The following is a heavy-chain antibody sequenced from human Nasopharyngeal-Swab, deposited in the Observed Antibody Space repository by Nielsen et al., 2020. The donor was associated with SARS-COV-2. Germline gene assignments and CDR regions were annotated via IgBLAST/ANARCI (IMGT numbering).Heavy chain of an antibody. D-gene: IGHD5-12*01. J-gene: IGHJ6*02. V-gene: IGHV3-30*03. Sequence: GESLKISCAASGFTFSSYGMHWVRQAPGKGLEWVAVISYDGSNKYYADSVKGRFTISRDNSKNTLYPQMNSLRAEDTAVYYCARDTSVDIVLLYYGMDVWGQGTTVTVSS. CDR2: ISYDGSNK. CDR1: GFTFSSYG. CDR3: ARDTSVDIVLLYYGMDV.